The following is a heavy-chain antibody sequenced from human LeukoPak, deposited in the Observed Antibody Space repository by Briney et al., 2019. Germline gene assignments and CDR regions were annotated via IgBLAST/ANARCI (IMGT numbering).Heavy chain of an antibody. CDR2: ISAYNGNR. Sequence: GSSVKVSYTASGYTFTSYGINWVRQALGQGLEWIGWISAYNGNRNYAQKYQGRVTMTTDTSTSTAYMELRSLRSDDTAVYYCARDSGYDDQGFDYWGQGTLVTVSS. J-gene: IGHJ4*02. CDR1: GYTFTSYG. D-gene: IGHD5-12*01. V-gene: IGHV1-18*04. CDR3: ARDSGYDDQGFDY.